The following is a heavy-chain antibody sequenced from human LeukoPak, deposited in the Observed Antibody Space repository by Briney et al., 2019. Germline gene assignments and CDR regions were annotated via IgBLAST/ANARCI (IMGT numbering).Heavy chain of an antibody. Sequence: GASVKVSCKASGYTFTSYGISWVRQAPGQGLEWMAWISAYNGNTNYAQKLQGRVTMTTDTSTSTAYMELRSLRSDDTAVYYCARDRVRLYSKGYFDYWGQGTLVTVSS. CDR1: GYTFTSYG. CDR3: ARDRVRLYSKGYFDY. D-gene: IGHD4-11*01. V-gene: IGHV1-18*01. CDR2: ISAYNGNT. J-gene: IGHJ4*02.